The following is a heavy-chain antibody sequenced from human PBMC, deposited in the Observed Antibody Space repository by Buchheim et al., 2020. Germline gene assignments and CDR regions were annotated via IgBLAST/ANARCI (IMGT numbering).Heavy chain of an antibody. CDR3: AAPQTSYYYYYIGV. Sequence: QVQLVESGGGVVQPGRSLRLSCVASGFDFSRYGMHWVRQAPGKGLEWVALTSYDGGTKFYADSVKGRFAISRDNSKNTLFLQMNSLRPEDTAKYYCAAPQTSYYYYYIGVWGNGTT. CDR1: GFDFSRYG. V-gene: IGHV3-30*03. CDR2: TSYDGGTK. J-gene: IGHJ6*03.